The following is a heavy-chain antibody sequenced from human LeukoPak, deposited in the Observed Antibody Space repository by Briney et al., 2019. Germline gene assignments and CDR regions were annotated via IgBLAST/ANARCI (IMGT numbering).Heavy chain of an antibody. D-gene: IGHD3-9*01. V-gene: IGHV3-30*03. Sequence: GESLRLSCAASGFTFSSYGMHWVRQAPGKGLEWVAVISYDGSNKYYADSVKGRFTISGDNSKNTLYLQMNSLRAEDTAVYYCARDHPYDILTGYLPGLYYYYYYGMDVWGQGTTVTVSS. CDR2: ISYDGSNK. J-gene: IGHJ6*02. CDR3: ARDHPYDILTGYLPGLYYYYYYGMDV. CDR1: GFTFSSYG.